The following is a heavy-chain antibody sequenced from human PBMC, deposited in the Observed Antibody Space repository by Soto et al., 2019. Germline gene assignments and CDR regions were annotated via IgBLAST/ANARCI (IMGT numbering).Heavy chain of an antibody. Sequence: PSETLSLTCAVYGGSFSGYYWSWIRQPPGKGLEWIGEINHSGSTNYNPSLKSRVIISVDTSKNQFSLKLSSVTAADTAVYYCARVTVVVVAANWFDPWGQGTLVTVSS. CDR3: ARVTVVVVAANWFDP. J-gene: IGHJ5*02. D-gene: IGHD2-15*01. CDR1: GGSFSGYY. CDR2: INHSGST. V-gene: IGHV4-34*01.